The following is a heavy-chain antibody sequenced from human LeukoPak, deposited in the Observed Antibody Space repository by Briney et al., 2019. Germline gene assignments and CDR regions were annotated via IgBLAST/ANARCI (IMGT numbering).Heavy chain of an antibody. J-gene: IGHJ4*02. V-gene: IGHV3-73*01. Sequence: PGGSLKLSCAASGFTFSGSAMHWVRQASGKGLEWVGRIRSKANSYATAYAASVKGRFTISRDDSKNTAYLQMNSLKTEDMAVYYCTRHDYYGSGSDDWGQGTLVTVSS. D-gene: IGHD3-10*01. CDR3: TRHDYYGSGSDD. CDR2: IRSKANSYAT. CDR1: GFTFSGSA.